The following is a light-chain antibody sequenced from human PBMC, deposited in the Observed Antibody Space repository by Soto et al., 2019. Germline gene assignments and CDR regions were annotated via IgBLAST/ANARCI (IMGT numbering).Light chain of an antibody. CDR3: QQYNSYRT. Sequence: DIQITQSPSTLSASVGDRVTITCRASQSISSWLAWYQQKPGKAPKILIYDASILESGVPSRFSGSGSGTEFTLTISSLQPDDFATYYCQQYNSYRTFGQGTKVDIK. CDR2: DAS. J-gene: IGKJ1*01. CDR1: QSISSW. V-gene: IGKV1-5*01.